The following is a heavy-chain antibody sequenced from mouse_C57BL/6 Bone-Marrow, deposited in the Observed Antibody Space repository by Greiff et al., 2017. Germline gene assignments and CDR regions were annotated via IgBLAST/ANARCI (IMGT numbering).Heavy chain of an antibody. CDR1: GFTFSDYY. CDR3: ARHPVRYYGNYGGAMDY. D-gene: IGHD2-1*01. CDR2: IINGGGST. V-gene: IGHV5-12*01. Sequence: EVKVEESGGGLVQPGGSLKLSCAASGFTFSDYYLYWVRQTPEKRLEWVAYIINGGGSTYYPDTVKGRFTISRDNAKNTLYLQMSRLKSEDTAMYYCARHPVRYYGNYGGAMDYWGQGTSVTVSS. J-gene: IGHJ4*01.